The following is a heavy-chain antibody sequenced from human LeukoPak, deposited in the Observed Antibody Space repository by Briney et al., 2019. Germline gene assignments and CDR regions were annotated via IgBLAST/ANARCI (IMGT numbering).Heavy chain of an antibody. CDR3: ARDHLLSDFWSGFHYYYYMDV. Sequence: SVKVSCKASGGTFSSYAISWVRQAPGQGLEGMGGIIPIFGTANYAQKFQGRVTITADESTSTAYMELSSLRSEDTAVYYCARDHLLSDFWSGFHYYYYMDVWGKGTTVTVSS. J-gene: IGHJ6*03. V-gene: IGHV1-69*01. D-gene: IGHD3-3*01. CDR2: IIPIFGTA. CDR1: GGTFSSYA.